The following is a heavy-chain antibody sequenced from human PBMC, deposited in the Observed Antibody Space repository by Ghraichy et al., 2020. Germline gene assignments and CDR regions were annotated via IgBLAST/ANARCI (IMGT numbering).Heavy chain of an antibody. CDR3: ASHPFSIAVAGLY. Sequence: GALNISCAASGLTVSRSFMSWVRQAPGKGLEWVSVIYSGGTTYYADPVKGRFNISRDNSKNTVYLQMSSLRAEDTAIYYCASHPFSIAVAGLYWGQGSLVTVSS. CDR1: GLTVSRSF. CDR2: IYSGGTT. D-gene: IGHD6-19*01. J-gene: IGHJ4*02. V-gene: IGHV3-53*01.